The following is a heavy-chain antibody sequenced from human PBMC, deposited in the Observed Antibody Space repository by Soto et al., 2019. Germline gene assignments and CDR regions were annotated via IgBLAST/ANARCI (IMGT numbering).Heavy chain of an antibody. CDR2: ISGSGGST. Sequence: GGSLRLSCAASGFTFSSYAMSWVRQAPGKGLEWVSAISGSGGSTYYADSVKGRFTISRDNSKNTMYLQMNSLRAEDTAVYYCAKFAPPPKRGYDTLDYWGQGTLVTVSS. J-gene: IGHJ4*02. CDR1: GFTFSSYA. CDR3: AKFAPPPKRGYDTLDY. V-gene: IGHV3-23*01. D-gene: IGHD5-12*01.